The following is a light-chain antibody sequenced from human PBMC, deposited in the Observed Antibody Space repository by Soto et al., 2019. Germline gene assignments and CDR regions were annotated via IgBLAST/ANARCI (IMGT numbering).Light chain of an antibody. V-gene: IGKV4-1*01. J-gene: IGKJ4*01. Sequence: DIVMTQSPDSLAVSLGERATINCKSSQSVLYNSNNTNYLAWYQQKPGQPPKLLFYWASARESGVPDRFSGSGSGTDFTLTISSLQAEDVAIYHCQQYYVIPVTFGGGTKVEIK. CDR2: WAS. CDR1: QSVLYNSNNTNY. CDR3: QQYYVIPVT.